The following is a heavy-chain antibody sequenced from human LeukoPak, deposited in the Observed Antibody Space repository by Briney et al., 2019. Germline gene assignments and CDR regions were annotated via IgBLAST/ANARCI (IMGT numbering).Heavy chain of an antibody. CDR3: ARSRSSGWYYFDY. D-gene: IGHD6-19*01. CDR1: GFTFSSYS. J-gene: IGHJ4*02. Sequence: GGSLRLSCAASGFTFSSYSMNWVRQAPGKGLEWVSSISSSSSYIYYADSVKGRFTISRDNAKNSLYLQMNSLRAEDTAVYYCARSRSSGWYYFDYWGQGTLVTVPS. V-gene: IGHV3-21*01. CDR2: ISSSSSYI.